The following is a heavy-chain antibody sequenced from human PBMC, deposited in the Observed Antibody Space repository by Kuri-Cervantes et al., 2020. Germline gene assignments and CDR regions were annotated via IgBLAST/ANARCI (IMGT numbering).Heavy chain of an antibody. Sequence: GESLKISCAASGFTFSSYAMSWVRQAPGKGLEWVSEISGSGGNTYYAESVKGRFTIPRDDSKNTLYVQMNSLRAEDTAIHYCAKDHQSSTNNYDYMDVWGKGTTVTVSS. V-gene: IGHV3-23*01. CDR1: GFTFSSYA. D-gene: IGHD5-24*01. CDR2: ISGSGGNT. J-gene: IGHJ6*03. CDR3: AKDHQSSTNNYDYMDV.